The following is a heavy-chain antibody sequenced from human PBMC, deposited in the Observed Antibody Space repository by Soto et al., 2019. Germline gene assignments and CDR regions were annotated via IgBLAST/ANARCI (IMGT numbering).Heavy chain of an antibody. CDR3: ARARRWELHKNWFDP. J-gene: IGHJ5*02. CDR2: IIPILGIA. V-gene: IGHV1-69*02. D-gene: IGHD1-26*01. CDR1: GGTFSSYT. Sequence: VQLVQSGAEVKKPGSSVKVSCKASGGTFSSYTISWVRQAPGQGLEWMGRIIPILGIANYAQKFQGRVTITADKSTSTAYMELSSLRSEDTAVYYWARARRWELHKNWFDPWGQGTLVTVSS.